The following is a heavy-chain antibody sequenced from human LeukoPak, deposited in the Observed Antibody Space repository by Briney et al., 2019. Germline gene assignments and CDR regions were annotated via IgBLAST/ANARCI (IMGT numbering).Heavy chain of an antibody. CDR3: VKHGYSNGWPQVPCDS. CDR1: GLIFSNYA. J-gene: IGHJ4*02. CDR2: ISGTGGST. V-gene: IGHV3-23*01. Sequence: GGSLRLSCAASGLIFSNYAMSWVRQAPGKGLEWVSAISGTGGSTYYAASVKGRFTISRDNSENTLYLQMNSLSAEDTAVYYCVKHGYSNGWPQVPCDSWGQGTPVTVSS. D-gene: IGHD6-19*01.